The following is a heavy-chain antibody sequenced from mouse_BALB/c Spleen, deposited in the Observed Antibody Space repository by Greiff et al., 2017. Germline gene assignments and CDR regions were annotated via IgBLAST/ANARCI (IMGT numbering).Heavy chain of an antibody. V-gene: IGHV1-82*01. J-gene: IGHJ4*01. Sequence: VQLQQSGPELVKPGASVKISCKASGYAFSSSWMNWVKQRPGQGLEWIGRIYPGDGDTNYNGKFKGKATLTADKSSSTAYMQLSSLTSVDSAVYFCARGGARATDYCAMDYWGQGTSVTVSS. CDR3: ARGGARATDYCAMDY. D-gene: IGHD3-1*01. CDR1: GYAFSSSW. CDR2: IYPGDGDT.